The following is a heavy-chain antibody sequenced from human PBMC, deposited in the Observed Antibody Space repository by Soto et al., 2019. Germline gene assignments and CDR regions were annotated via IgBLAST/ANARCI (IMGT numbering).Heavy chain of an antibody. Sequence: LSCAASGFTFSSYAMSWVRQAPGKGLEWVSAISGSGGSTYYADSVKGRFTISRDNSKNTLYLQMNSLRAEDTAVYYCAKVVNLYYYDSSGYFDYWGQGTLVTVSS. CDR2: ISGSGGST. D-gene: IGHD3-22*01. V-gene: IGHV3-23*01. CDR1: GFTFSSYA. CDR3: AKVVNLYYYDSSGYFDY. J-gene: IGHJ4*02.